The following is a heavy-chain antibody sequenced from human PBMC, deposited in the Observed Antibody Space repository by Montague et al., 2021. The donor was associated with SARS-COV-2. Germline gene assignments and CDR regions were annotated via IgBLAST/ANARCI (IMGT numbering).Heavy chain of an antibody. CDR3: ARDPVEQQQLVHSLDY. J-gene: IGHJ4*02. CDR1: GFTFSTYW. D-gene: IGHD6-13*01. V-gene: IGHV3-7*01. CDR2: IKQDGSAQ. Sequence: SLRLSCAASGFTFSTYWMTWVRQAPGKGLEWVANIKQDGSAQYYVDSVRGRFTVSRDNAKKSLFLQMNGLRAEDTAVYFCARDPVEQQQLVHSLDYWGQGTLVIVSS.